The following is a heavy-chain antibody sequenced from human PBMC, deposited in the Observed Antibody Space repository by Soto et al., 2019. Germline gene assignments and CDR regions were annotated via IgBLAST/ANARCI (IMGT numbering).Heavy chain of an antibody. V-gene: IGHV3-48*01. Sequence: GGSLRLSCAASGFTFSSYSMNWVRQAPGKGLEWVSYISSSSSTIYYADSVKGRFTISRDNAKNSLYLQMNSLRAEDTAVYYCARDQGPYLCSGGSCYLYYFDYWGQGTLVTVSS. CDR1: GFTFSSYS. D-gene: IGHD2-15*01. CDR3: ARDQGPYLCSGGSCYLYYFDY. J-gene: IGHJ4*02. CDR2: ISSSSSTI.